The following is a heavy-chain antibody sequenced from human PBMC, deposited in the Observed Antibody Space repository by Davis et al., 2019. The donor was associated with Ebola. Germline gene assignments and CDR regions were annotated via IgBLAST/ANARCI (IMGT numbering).Heavy chain of an antibody. V-gene: IGHV3-30*03. CDR3: ARVLVVVAATFDYYYYGMDV. J-gene: IGHJ6*02. D-gene: IGHD2-15*01. CDR2: ISYDGSNK. Sequence: GGSLRLSCAASGFTFSSYAMSWVRQAPGKGLEWVAVISYDGSNKYYADSVKGRFTISRDNSKNTLYLQMNSLRAEDTAVYYCARVLVVVAATFDYYYYGMDVWGQGTTVTVSS. CDR1: GFTFSSYA.